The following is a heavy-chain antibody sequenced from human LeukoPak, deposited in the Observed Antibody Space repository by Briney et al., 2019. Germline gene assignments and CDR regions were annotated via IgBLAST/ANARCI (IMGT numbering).Heavy chain of an antibody. CDR1: GFTFSSYS. D-gene: IGHD6-13*01. V-gene: IGHV3-21*01. CDR2: ISSSSSYI. Sequence: PGGSLRLSCAASGFTFSSYSMNWVRQAPGKGLEWVSSISSSSSYIYYADSVKGRFTISRDNAKNSLYLQMNSLRAEDTAVYYCARPPTAAAAAPFDYWGQGTLVTVSS. J-gene: IGHJ4*02. CDR3: ARPPTAAAAAPFDY.